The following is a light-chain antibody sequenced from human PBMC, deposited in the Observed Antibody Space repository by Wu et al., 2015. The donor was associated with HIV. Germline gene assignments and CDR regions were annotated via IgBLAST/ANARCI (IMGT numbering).Light chain of an antibody. V-gene: IGKV3-15*01. J-gene: IGKJ4*01. Sequence: EIVMTQSPATLSVSPGERATLSCRASQSVSSNLAWYQQKPGQAPRLLIYGASTRATGIPARFSGSGSGTEFTLTISSMQSEDFAVYSCQHYTYGXSTFGEGPR. CDR1: QSVSSN. CDR2: GAS. CDR3: QHYTYGXST.